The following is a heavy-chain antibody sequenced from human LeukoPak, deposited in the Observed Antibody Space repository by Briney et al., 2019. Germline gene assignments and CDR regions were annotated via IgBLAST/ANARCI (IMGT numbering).Heavy chain of an antibody. D-gene: IGHD3-22*01. CDR2: INHSGST. V-gene: IGHV4-34*01. Sequence: SETLSLTCAVYGGSFSGYYWSWIRQPPGKGLEWIGEINHSGSTNYNPSLKSRVTISVDTSKNQFSLKLSSVTAADTAVYYCARGEYYYDSSGYPRSTAFDIWGQGTMVTVAS. CDR1: GGSFSGYY. J-gene: IGHJ3*02. CDR3: ARGEYYYDSSGYPRSTAFDI.